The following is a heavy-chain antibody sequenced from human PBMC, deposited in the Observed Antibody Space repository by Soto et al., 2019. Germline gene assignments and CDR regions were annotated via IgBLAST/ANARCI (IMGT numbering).Heavy chain of an antibody. D-gene: IGHD2-2*02. J-gene: IGHJ4*02. Sequence: GGSLRLSCAASGFTFSSYRMNWVRQAPGKGLEWVSHISGSSSTIYHADSVKGRFTISRDNAKDSLYLQMNSLRAEDTAVYYCARALYQGYFDYWGQGALVTVSS. CDR1: GFTFSSYR. CDR3: ARALYQGYFDY. V-gene: IGHV3-48*01. CDR2: ISGSSSTI.